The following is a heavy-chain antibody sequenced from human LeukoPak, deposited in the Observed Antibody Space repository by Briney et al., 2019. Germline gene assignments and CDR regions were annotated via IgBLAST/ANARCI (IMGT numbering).Heavy chain of an antibody. CDR1: GGSISSGGYY. V-gene: IGHV4-30-2*01. J-gene: IGHJ4*02. CDR3: AREDPGYFDY. CDR2: IYHSGST. Sequence: SETLSLTCTVSGGSISSGGYYWSWIRQPPGKGLEWIGYIYHSGSTYYNPSLKSRVTISVDRSKNQFSLKLSSVTAADTAVYYCAREDPGYFDYWGQGTLVTVSS.